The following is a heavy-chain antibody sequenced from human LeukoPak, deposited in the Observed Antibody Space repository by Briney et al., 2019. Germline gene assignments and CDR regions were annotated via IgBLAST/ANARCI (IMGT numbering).Heavy chain of an antibody. CDR2: IYHSGST. CDR3: ARHVGILTGYSPYNWFDP. CDR1: GGSISSSNW. D-gene: IGHD3-9*01. V-gene: IGHV4-4*02. J-gene: IGHJ5*02. Sequence: PSETLSLTCVVSGGSISSSNWWSWVRQPPEKGLEWIGEIYHSGSTNYNPSLKSRVTISVDTSKNQFSLKLSSVTAADTAVYYCARHVGILTGYSPYNWFDPWGQGTLVTVSS.